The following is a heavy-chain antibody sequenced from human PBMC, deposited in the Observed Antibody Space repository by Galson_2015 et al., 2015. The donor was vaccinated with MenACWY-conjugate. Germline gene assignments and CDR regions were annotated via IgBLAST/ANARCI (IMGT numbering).Heavy chain of an antibody. D-gene: IGHD2-21*01. CDR1: GFSFSDSW. Sequence: SLRLSCAASGFSFSDSWMNWVRQAPGKGLEWVANIKYDGSEKYYVDSVKGRFTISRDNAKNSLYLQMNNRRAEDTAVYYCATYRYLLWWGQGTLVTVSS. V-gene: IGHV3-7*03. CDR2: IKYDGSEK. CDR3: ATYRYLLW. J-gene: IGHJ4*02.